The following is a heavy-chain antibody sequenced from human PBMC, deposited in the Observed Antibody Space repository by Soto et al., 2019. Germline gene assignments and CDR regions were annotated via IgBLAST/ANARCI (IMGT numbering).Heavy chain of an antibody. CDR2: FSGTGGYT. CDR1: GFTLSSYA. CDR3: ARGQRALITYGPFDP. J-gene: IGHJ5*02. V-gene: IGHV3-23*01. Sequence: GGSLRLSCAASGFTLSSYAMSWVRQAPGKGLEWVSTFSGTGGYTYYADSVKGRFTISRDDSKSTLFLHMNSLRAADTAVYYCARGQRALITYGPFDPWGQGTLVTVSS. D-gene: IGHD4-17*01.